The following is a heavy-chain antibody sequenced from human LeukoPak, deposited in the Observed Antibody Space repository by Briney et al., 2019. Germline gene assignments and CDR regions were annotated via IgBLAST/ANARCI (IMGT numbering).Heavy chain of an antibody. J-gene: IGHJ4*02. V-gene: IGHV3-23*01. CDR2: TSATGGST. CDR1: GFTFSNYA. Sequence: GGSLRLSCVASGFTFSNYAMIWVRQAPGKGLEWVSATSATGGSTYYADSVKGRFTLSRDNSKKTLYLQMNSLTVEDTAVYYCARGGLDWLLYSQFDYWGQGTLVTASS. D-gene: IGHD3-9*01. CDR3: ARGGLDWLLYSQFDY.